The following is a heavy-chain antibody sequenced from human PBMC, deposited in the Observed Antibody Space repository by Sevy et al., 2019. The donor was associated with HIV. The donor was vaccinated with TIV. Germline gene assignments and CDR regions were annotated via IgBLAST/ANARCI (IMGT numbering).Heavy chain of an antibody. Sequence: GGSLRLSCAASGFTFSDHYMDWVRQAPGKGLEWIGRSRNKANSYTTEYAASVKGRFTISRDESKNSLYLQMNSLKSEDTAIYYCTRAFIVVAGFFRYYHGMDVWGQGTTVTVSS. CDR3: TRAFIVVAGFFRYYHGMDV. D-gene: IGHD6-19*01. CDR1: GFTFSDHY. V-gene: IGHV3-72*01. CDR2: SRNKANSYTT. J-gene: IGHJ6*02.